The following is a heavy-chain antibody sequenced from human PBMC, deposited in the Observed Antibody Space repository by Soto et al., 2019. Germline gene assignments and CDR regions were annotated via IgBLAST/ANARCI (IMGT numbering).Heavy chain of an antibody. V-gene: IGHV4-59*01. Sequence: SETLSLTCTVSGGSIISGYWSWIRQPPGKGLEWIGYISYSGNTNYNPSLKSRVTMSVDTPKNQFSLRLSSVTTADTAVYYCAGLRGYAGSPIDYWGQGTLVTVYS. D-gene: IGHD2-15*01. CDR1: GGSIISGY. CDR2: ISYSGNT. CDR3: AGLRGYAGSPIDY. J-gene: IGHJ4*02.